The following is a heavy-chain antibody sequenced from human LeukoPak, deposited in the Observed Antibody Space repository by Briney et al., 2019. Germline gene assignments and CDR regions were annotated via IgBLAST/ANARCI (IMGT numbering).Heavy chain of an antibody. CDR3: AGNYYDSSGPFS. CDR1: GGSIGSYY. V-gene: IGHV4-4*07. J-gene: IGHJ4*02. CDR2: IYTSGST. D-gene: IGHD3-22*01. Sequence: PSETLSLTCTVSGGSIGSYYWSWIRQPAGKGLEWIGRIYTSGSTNYNPSLKSRVTISVDTSKNQFSLKLSSVTAADTAVYYCAGNYYDSSGPFSWSQGTLVTVSS.